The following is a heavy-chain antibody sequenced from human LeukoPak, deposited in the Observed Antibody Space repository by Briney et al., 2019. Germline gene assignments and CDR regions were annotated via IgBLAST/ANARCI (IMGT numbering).Heavy chain of an antibody. CDR3: ARVYYDFWSGSPSPAYYFDY. V-gene: IGHV5-51*01. CDR1: GYIFTSYW. Sequence: GESLQISCKGSGYIFTSYWIGWVRQLPGKGLEWMGIIYPGDSDTRYSPSFQGQVTISADKSISTAYLQWSSLKASDTAMYYCARVYYDFWSGSPSPAYYFDYWGQGTLVTVSS. J-gene: IGHJ4*02. CDR2: IYPGDSDT. D-gene: IGHD3-3*01.